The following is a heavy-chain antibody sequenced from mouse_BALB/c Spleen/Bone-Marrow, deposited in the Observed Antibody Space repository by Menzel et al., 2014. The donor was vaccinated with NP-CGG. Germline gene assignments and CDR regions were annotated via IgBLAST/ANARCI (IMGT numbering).Heavy chain of an antibody. CDR3: TRGTGYAMDY. Sequence: EVQLQQSGAELVKPGASVQISCKASGYTFTDYNMDWVKQSHGKSLEWIGDIHPNYDSTTYNQKFKGKATLTVDKSSSTAYMELRSLTSEDTAVYYCTRGTGYAMDYWGQGTSVTVSS. J-gene: IGHJ4*01. CDR2: IHPNYDST. D-gene: IGHD4-1*01. CDR1: GYTFTDYN. V-gene: IGHV1-18*01.